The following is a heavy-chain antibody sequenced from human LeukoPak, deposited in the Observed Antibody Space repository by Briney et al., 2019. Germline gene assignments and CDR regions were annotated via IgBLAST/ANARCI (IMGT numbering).Heavy chain of an antibody. CDR3: ARDLKQALGYCSSTSCYGDWFDP. D-gene: IGHD2-2*01. J-gene: IGHJ5*02. V-gene: IGHV1-2*02. CDR1: GYTFTGYY. CDR2: INPNSGGT. Sequence: ASVKVSCKASGYTFTGYYMHWVRQAPGQGLEWMGWINPNSGGTNYAQKLQGRVTMTTDTSTSTAYMELRSLRSDDTAVYYCARDLKQALGYCSSTSCYGDWFDPWGQGTLVTVSS.